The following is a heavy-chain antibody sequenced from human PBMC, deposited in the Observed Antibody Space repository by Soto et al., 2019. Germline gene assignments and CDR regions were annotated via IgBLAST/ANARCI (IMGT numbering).Heavy chain of an antibody. CDR3: ARGVVYRDVGLAYGMDV. V-gene: IGHV4-34*01. D-gene: IGHD3-22*01. CDR2: INYSGST. Sequence: SETLSLTCAVYGEPFSNHYCTWIRQSPGKGLEWVGEINYSGSTRYNWSLGSRVTISVDTSKNQFSLMVTSVTAEDTAVYYCARGVVYRDVGLAYGMDVLGQGTTVTVSS. J-gene: IGHJ6*02. CDR1: GEPFSNHY.